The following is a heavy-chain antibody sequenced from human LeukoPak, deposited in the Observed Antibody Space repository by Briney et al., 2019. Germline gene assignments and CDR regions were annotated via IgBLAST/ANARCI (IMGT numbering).Heavy chain of an antibody. V-gene: IGHV3-21*04. D-gene: IGHD1-20*01. CDR2: ISSSSSYI. CDR3: ARDGGRYNWNDYTPEDAFDI. Sequence: GGSLRLSCAASGFTFSSYSMNWVRQAPGKGLEWVSSISSSSSYIYYADSVKGRFTISRDNAKNSLYLQMNSLRAEDTAVYYCARDGGRYNWNDYTPEDAFDIWGQGTMVTVSS. J-gene: IGHJ3*02. CDR1: GFTFSSYS.